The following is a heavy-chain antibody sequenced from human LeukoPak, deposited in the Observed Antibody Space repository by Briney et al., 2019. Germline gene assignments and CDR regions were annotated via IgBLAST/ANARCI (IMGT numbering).Heavy chain of an antibody. J-gene: IGHJ4*02. Sequence: ASVKVSCKTSGYTFTSYYIHWIRQAPGQGLEWMGVITPNDGRPTYAEKFQGRVTVTMDTATSTVYMELSSLGSDDTAIYYCARVVPHSLIGSWGQGTLVTVSS. CDR1: GYTFTSYY. CDR3: ARVVPHSLIGS. D-gene: IGHD2-8*01. V-gene: IGHV1-46*01. CDR2: ITPNDGRP.